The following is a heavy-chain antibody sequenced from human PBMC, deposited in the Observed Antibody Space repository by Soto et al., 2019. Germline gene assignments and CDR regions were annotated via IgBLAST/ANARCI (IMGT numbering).Heavy chain of an antibody. J-gene: IGHJ5*02. CDR2: ISWNSGSI. CDR3: AKAEGGPGGNHGDGWFDP. D-gene: IGHD3-10*01. Sequence: EVQLVESGGGLVQPGRSLRLSCAASGFTFDDYAMHWVRQAPGKGLEWVSGISWNSGSIGYADSVKGRFTISRDNAKNSLYLQMNSLRAEDTALYYCAKAEGGPGGNHGDGWFDPWGQGTLVTVSS. V-gene: IGHV3-9*01. CDR1: GFTFDDYA.